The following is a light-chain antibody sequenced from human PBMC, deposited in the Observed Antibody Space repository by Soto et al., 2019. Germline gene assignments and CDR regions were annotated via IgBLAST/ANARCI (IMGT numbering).Light chain of an antibody. CDR2: EVT. CDR3: ASYAIISTLV. CDR1: SSDVGGYNY. Sequence: QSALAQPASVSGSPRQSITISCTGSSSDVGGYNYVSWYQHHPGRAPKLLIYEVTNRPSGVSNRFSGSKSGSTASLTISGLQLEDEAEYYCASYAIISTLVFGGGTKLTVL. J-gene: IGLJ3*02. V-gene: IGLV2-14*01.